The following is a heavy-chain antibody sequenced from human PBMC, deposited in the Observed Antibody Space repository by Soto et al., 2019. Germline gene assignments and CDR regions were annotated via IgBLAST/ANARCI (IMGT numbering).Heavy chain of an antibody. D-gene: IGHD1-1*01. Sequence: QVHLVQSGAEVKKPGASVKVSCKGSGYTFTTYGITWVRQAPGQGLEWMGWISAHNGNTNYAEKLQGRVTVTRDTSTSTAYMELRSLRSDDTAVYYCARGRYGDYWGQGALVTVSS. CDR1: GYTFTTYG. CDR3: ARGRYGDY. CDR2: ISAHNGNT. J-gene: IGHJ4*02. V-gene: IGHV1-18*01.